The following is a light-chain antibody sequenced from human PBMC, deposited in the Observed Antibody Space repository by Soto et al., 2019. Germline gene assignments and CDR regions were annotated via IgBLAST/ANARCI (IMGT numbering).Light chain of an antibody. V-gene: IGLV2-14*01. CDR2: EVS. J-gene: IGLJ1*01. CDR3: SSYTSSSTYV. CDR1: SSDLASYNY. Sequence: QSALTQPPSVSGSPGQSVTISCTGTSSDLASYNYVSWYQQHPGKAPKLMIYEVSNRPSGVSNRFSGSKSGNTASLTISGLQAEDEADYYCSSYTSSSTYVFGTGTKVTVL.